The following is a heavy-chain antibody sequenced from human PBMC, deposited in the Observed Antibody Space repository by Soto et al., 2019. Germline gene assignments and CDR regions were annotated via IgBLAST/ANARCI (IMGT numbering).Heavy chain of an antibody. CDR2: LVVGTGNT. J-gene: IGHJ6*02. V-gene: IGHV1-58*01. D-gene: IGHD2-15*01. CDR1: GFTFRSAA. Sequence: SVKVSCKTSGFTFRSAAVQWVRQARGQRLEWIGWLVVGTGNTNYAQKFQQRVTISSDRSTNTASMELSSLTSEDTAVYYCATGAYCSGGSCSDYYYYYYGMDLWGQGTTVTVSS. CDR3: ATGAYCSGGSCSDYYYYYYGMDL.